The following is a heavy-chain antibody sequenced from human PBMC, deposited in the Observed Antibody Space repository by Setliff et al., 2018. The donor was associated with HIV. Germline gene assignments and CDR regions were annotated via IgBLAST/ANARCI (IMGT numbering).Heavy chain of an antibody. Sequence: SETLSLTCSVSSGSMTGHYWTWVRQPPGKGLEWIGYLHSLGSSRVSDTPNYSPSLKSRITISLDTSKRQFSLTMTSVTAADTAVYYCARGATLLPGYSDRWEYFYMDVWGKGTTVTVSS. CDR3: ARGATLLPGYSDRWEYFYMDV. CDR1: SGSMTGHY. D-gene: IGHD5-12*01. V-gene: IGHV4-4*08. J-gene: IGHJ6*03. CDR2: LHSLGSSRVSDTP.